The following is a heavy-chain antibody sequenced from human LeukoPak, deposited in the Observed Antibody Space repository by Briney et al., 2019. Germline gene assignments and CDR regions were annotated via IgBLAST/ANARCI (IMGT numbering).Heavy chain of an antibody. CDR2: IRQDGGAK. V-gene: IGHV3-7*01. J-gene: IGHJ4*02. CDR1: GFMFNDFW. Sequence: GGSLRLSCTASGFMFNDFWMSWVRQAPGEGLEWVANIRQDGGAKNYVDPVKGRFTISRDNTKKSVYLQMNRLRADDTAVYYCAPPPIAATGNWGQGTLVTVSS. D-gene: IGHD5-12*01. CDR3: APPPIAATGN.